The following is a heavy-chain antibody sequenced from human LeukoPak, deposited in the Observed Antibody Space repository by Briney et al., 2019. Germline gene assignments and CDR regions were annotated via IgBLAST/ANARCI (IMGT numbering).Heavy chain of an antibody. CDR2: INWNSGSI. CDR3: ARGGGIVGASNRYYYYYMDV. CDR1: GFTVSSNS. V-gene: IGHV3-9*01. Sequence: GGSLRLSCTVSGFTVSSNSMSWVRQAPGKGLEWVSGINWNSGSIDYADSVKGRFTIPRDNAKNSLYLQMNNLRAGDTALYYCARGGGIVGASNRYYYYYMDVWGKGTTVTISS. D-gene: IGHD1-26*01. J-gene: IGHJ6*03.